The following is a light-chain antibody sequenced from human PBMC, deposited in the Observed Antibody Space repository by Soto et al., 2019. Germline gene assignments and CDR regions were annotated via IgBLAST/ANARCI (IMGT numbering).Light chain of an antibody. CDR2: GNI. J-gene: IGLJ2*01. CDR3: ASWDDNLNGPV. CDR1: SSNIGAGYD. Sequence: QSVLTQPPSVSGAPGQRVTISCTGSSSNIGAGYDVHWYQQRPGTAPKLLIFGNINRPSGVPDRFSGSKSGTSASLAISGLQSEDEADYYCASWDDNLNGPVFGSGTKLTVL. V-gene: IGLV1-40*01.